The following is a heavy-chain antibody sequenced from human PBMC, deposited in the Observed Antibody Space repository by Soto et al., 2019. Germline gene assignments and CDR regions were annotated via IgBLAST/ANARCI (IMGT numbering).Heavy chain of an antibody. CDR2: IKTKTDGGTI. J-gene: IGHJ5*02. V-gene: IGHV3-15*01. Sequence: PGGSLRLSCAASGFTFSNAWMSWVRQAPGKGLEWVGRIKTKTDGGTIDYAAPVKGRFTISRDDSKNTLYLQMNSLKTEDKAVYYCTTGSSGWSQGGFDPWGKGTLVTVSS. CDR3: TTGSSGWSQGGFDP. D-gene: IGHD6-19*01. CDR1: GFTFSNAW.